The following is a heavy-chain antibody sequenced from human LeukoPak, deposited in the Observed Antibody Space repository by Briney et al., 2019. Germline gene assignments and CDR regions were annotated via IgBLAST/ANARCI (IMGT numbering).Heavy chain of an antibody. V-gene: IGHV3-72*01. CDR3: ARDGGVDSSGWYWGY. CDR1: GFTFSSYA. D-gene: IGHD6-19*01. J-gene: IGHJ4*02. CDR2: TRNKANSYTT. Sequence: HTGGSLRLSCAASGFTFSSYAMSWVRQAPGKGLEWVGRTRNKANSYTTEYAASVKGRFTISRDDSKNSLYLQMNSLKTEDTAVYYCARDGGVDSSGWYWGYWGQGTLVTVSS.